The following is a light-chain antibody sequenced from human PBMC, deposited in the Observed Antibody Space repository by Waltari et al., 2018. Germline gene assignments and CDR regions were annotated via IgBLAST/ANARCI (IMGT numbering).Light chain of an antibody. J-gene: IGLJ2*01. CDR3: QSADSTSTHVV. V-gene: IGLV3-25*03. CDR2: KDT. Sequence: SYELTQPPSVSVSPGQTATITCSRDAFPKQFAFWYQQKPGQAPVLGTYKDTERPSGIPDRFSGSTSGTTVTLTISGVQAEDEADYYCQSADSTSTHVVFGGGTKLTVL. CDR1: AFPKQF.